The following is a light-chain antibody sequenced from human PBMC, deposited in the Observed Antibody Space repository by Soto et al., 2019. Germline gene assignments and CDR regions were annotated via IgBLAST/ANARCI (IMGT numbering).Light chain of an antibody. CDR2: DAS. CDR1: QSISSW. J-gene: IGKJ1*01. CDR3: QQYNSYPWT. V-gene: IGKV1-5*01. Sequence: DIQMTQSPSTLSASVRDRVTSTCRASQSISSWLAWYQQKPGKAPKLLIYDASSLESGVPSRFSGSGSGTEFTLTISSLQPDDFATYYCQQYNSYPWTFGQGTKVDIK.